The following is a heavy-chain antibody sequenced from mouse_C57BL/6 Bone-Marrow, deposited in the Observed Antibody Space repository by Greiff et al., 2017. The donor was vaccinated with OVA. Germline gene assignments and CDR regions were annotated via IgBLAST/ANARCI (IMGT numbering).Heavy chain of an antibody. Sequence: QVQLQQSGAELAKPGASVKLSCKASGYTFTRYWMHWVKQRPGQGLEWIGYINTSSGYTKYNQKFKDKATLTADKSSSTAHMQLSSLTYEDSAVYYCALLTGIFDYWGQGTTLTVSS. CDR3: ALLTGIFDY. J-gene: IGHJ2*01. CDR1: GYTFTRYW. D-gene: IGHD4-1*01. V-gene: IGHV1-7*01. CDR2: INTSSGYT.